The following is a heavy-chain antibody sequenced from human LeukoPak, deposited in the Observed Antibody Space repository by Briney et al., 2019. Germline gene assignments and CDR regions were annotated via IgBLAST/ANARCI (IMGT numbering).Heavy chain of an antibody. V-gene: IGHV4-34*01. Sequence: SETLSLTCAVYGGSFRGYYWSWLRKPPGKGLEWIGEINHSGSTNYNPSLKSRVTISVDTSKNQFSLKLSSVTAADTAVYYCARNRGRYDSSGYLRYYYYYYMDVWGKGTTVTVSS. D-gene: IGHD3-22*01. J-gene: IGHJ6*03. CDR1: GGSFRGYY. CDR3: ARNRGRYDSSGYLRYYYYYYMDV. CDR2: INHSGST.